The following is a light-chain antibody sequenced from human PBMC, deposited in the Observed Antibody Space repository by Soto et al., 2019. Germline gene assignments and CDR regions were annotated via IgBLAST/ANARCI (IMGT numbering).Light chain of an antibody. CDR3: QQRFSWPPT. Sequence: EIGLTQSPATLSLSPGDRATLSCRASQSVSRYLAWYQQKPGQAPRLLIHDTSTRATVVPDTFSGSGSGTEFTLTISRLEPEDSAMYYCQQRFSWPPTFGGGTHVEIK. V-gene: IGKV3-11*01. J-gene: IGKJ4*01. CDR1: QSVSRY. CDR2: DTS.